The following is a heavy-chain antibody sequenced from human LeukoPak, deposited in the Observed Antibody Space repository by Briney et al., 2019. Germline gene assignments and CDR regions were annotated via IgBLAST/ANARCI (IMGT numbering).Heavy chain of an antibody. CDR2: INHSGST. CDR1: GGSFSGYY. D-gene: IGHD3/OR15-3a*01. CDR3: AVILDAFDI. J-gene: IGHJ3*02. V-gene: IGHV4-34*01. Sequence: SETLSLTWAVYGGSFSGYYWSWIRQPPGKGLEWIGEINHSGSTNYNPSLKSRVTISVDTSKNQFSLKLSSVTAADTAVYYCAVILDAFDIWGQGTMVTVSS.